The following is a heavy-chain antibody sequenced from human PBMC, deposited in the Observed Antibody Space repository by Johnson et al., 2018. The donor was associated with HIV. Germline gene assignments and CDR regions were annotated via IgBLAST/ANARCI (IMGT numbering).Heavy chain of an antibody. Sequence: QVQLVESGGGLVKPGGSLRLSCAASGFIFSDYYMSWIRQAPGKGLEWVSYISSSGSTIQYADSVKGRFTISRNNAKNSLYLQINSLRAADTAVYYCARGTHNWNYHGENYAFDIWGQGTVVAVSS. J-gene: IGHJ3*02. D-gene: IGHD1-7*01. CDR1: GFIFSDYY. V-gene: IGHV3-11*04. CDR3: ARGTHNWNYHGENYAFDI. CDR2: ISSSGSTI.